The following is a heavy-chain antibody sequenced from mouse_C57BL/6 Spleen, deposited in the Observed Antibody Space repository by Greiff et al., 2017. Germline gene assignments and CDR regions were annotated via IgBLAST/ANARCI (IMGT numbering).Heavy chain of an antibody. Sequence: VQLQQSGAELVKPGASVKLSCTASGFNIKDYYMHWVKQRTEQGLEWIGRIDPEDGETNYAPKFQGKATITADTSSNTAYLQLSSLTSEDTAVYYCVSAYYSNYGFAYWGQGTLVTVSA. D-gene: IGHD2-5*01. CDR2: IDPEDGET. CDR1: GFNIKDYY. CDR3: VSAYYSNYGFAY. J-gene: IGHJ3*01. V-gene: IGHV14-2*01.